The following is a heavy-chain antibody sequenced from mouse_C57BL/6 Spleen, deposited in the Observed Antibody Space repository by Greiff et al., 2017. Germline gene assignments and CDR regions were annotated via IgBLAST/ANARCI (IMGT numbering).Heavy chain of an antibody. Sequence: DVKLVESGGGLVKPGGSLKLSCAASGFTFSDYGMHWVRQAPEKGLEWVAYISSGSSTIYYADTVKGRFTISRDNAKNTLLLQMTSLRSEDTAMYYWARRKDYDGGAGVDYWGQGTTLTVSS. V-gene: IGHV5-17*01. CDR1: GFTFSDYG. J-gene: IGHJ2*01. D-gene: IGHD2-4*01. CDR3: ARRKDYDGGAGVDY. CDR2: ISSGSSTI.